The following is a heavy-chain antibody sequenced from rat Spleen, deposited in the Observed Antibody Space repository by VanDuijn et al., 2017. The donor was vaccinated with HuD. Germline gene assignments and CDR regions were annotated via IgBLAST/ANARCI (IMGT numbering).Heavy chain of an antibody. CDR3: ARHALLTGYYFDY. V-gene: IGHV5-29*01. J-gene: IGHJ2*01. D-gene: IGHD5-1*01. Sequence: EVQLVQSDGGLVQPGRSLKLSCAASGFTFSDYYMAWVRQAPAKGLEWVATISLDGGRNFYRDSVKGRFTISRDNAKSTLYLQMDSLRSEDTATYYCARHALLTGYYFDYWGQGVMVTVSP. CDR1: GFTFSDYY. CDR2: ISLDGGRN.